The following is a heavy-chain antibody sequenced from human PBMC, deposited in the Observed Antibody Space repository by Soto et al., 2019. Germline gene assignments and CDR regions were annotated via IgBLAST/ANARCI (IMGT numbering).Heavy chain of an antibody. J-gene: IGHJ6*02. D-gene: IGHD6-19*01. CDR3: ARDRYSSGWYVDYYYYGMDV. CDR1: GYTFTGYY. Sequence: ASVKVSCKASGYTFTGYYMHWVRQAPGQGLEWMGWINPSSGGTNYAQKFQGWVTMTRDTSISTAYMELSRLRSDDTAVYYCARDRYSSGWYVDYYYYGMDVWGQGTTVTVSS. CDR2: INPSSGGT. V-gene: IGHV1-2*04.